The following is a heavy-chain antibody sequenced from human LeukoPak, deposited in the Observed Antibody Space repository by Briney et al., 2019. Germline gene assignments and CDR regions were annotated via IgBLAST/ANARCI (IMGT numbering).Heavy chain of an antibody. V-gene: IGHV4-59*01. D-gene: IGHD3-10*01. J-gene: IGHJ4*02. CDR2: IYYSGST. CDR3: ARRTGSYSFDY. CDR1: GGSISSYY. Sequence: PSETLSLTCTVSGGSISSYYWSWIRQPPGKGLEWIGYIYYSGSTNYNPSLKSRATISVDTSKNQFSLKLSSVTAADTAVYYCARRTGSYSFDYWGQGTLVTDSS.